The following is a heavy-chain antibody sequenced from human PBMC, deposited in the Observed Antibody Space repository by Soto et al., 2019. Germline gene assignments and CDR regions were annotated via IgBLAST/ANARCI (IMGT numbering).Heavy chain of an antibody. J-gene: IGHJ5*02. D-gene: IGHD3-10*01. CDR1: GFTFSSYE. CDR3: ASEGLEVRRGFDP. CDR2: ISSSGSTI. Sequence: EVQLVESGGGLVQPGGSLRLSCAASGFTFSSYEMNWVRQAPGKGLEWVSYISSSGSTIYYADSVKGRFTISRDNAKNSLYLQMNSLRAADTAVYYCASEGLEVRRGFDPWGQGTLVTVSS. V-gene: IGHV3-48*03.